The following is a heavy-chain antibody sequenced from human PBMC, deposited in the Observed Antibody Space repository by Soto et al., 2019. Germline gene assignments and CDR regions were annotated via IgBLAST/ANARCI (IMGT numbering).Heavy chain of an antibody. CDR2: ISGSGDYT. CDR1: GFTFSIYA. CDR3: AKVLNAVAGTYDN. D-gene: IGHD6-19*01. Sequence: EVQLLESGGGLVQPGGSLRLSCAASGFTFSIYAMSWVRQAPGKGLEWVSAISGSGDYTYYADSVKGRFAISRDNSKNALYLQMNRLRAEDTAVYYCAKVLNAVAGTYDNWGPGTLVTVSS. V-gene: IGHV3-23*01. J-gene: IGHJ4*02.